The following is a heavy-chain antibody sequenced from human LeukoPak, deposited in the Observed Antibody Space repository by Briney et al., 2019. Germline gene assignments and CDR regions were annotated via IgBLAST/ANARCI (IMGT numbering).Heavy chain of an antibody. CDR1: GYTFTNYY. D-gene: IGHD3-10*01. J-gene: IGHJ6*02. CDR3: AKGRNSYDSGRCHSPNCYYGMDV. CDR2: INPSGGST. V-gene: IGHV1-46*01. Sequence: ASVKVSCKASGYTFTNYYMHWVRQAPGQGLEWMGIINPSGGSTSYAQKFQGRVTMTRDTSTSTVYMELSSLRVEDTAVYHCAKGRNSYDSGRCHSPNCYYGMDVWGQGTTVIVSS.